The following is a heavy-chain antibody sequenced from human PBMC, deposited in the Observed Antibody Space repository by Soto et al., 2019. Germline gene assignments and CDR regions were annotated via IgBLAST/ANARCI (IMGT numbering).Heavy chain of an antibody. CDR1: GGTFSSYA. D-gene: IGHD3-3*01. V-gene: IGHV1-69*13. CDR2: IIPIFGTA. Sequence: SVKVSCKASGGTFSSYAISWVRQAPGQGLEWMGGIIPIFGTANYAQKFQGRVTITADESTSTAYMELSSLRSEDTAVYYCARDNGPPTYYDFWSGSPASGMDVWGQGTTVTVSS. J-gene: IGHJ6*02. CDR3: ARDNGPPTYYDFWSGSPASGMDV.